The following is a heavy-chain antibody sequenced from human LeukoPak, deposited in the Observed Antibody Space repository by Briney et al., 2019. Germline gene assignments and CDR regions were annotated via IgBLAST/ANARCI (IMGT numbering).Heavy chain of an antibody. Sequence: GESLKISCKGSGYSFTSYWIGWVRQMPGKVLEWMGIIYPGDSDTRYSPSFQGQVTISADKSISTAYLQWSSLKASDTAMYYCARGNCGGDCYDNYYYYYYMDVWGKGTTVTISS. CDR2: IYPGDSDT. D-gene: IGHD2-21*02. CDR3: ARGNCGGDCYDNYYYYYYMDV. V-gene: IGHV5-51*01. CDR1: GYSFTSYW. J-gene: IGHJ6*03.